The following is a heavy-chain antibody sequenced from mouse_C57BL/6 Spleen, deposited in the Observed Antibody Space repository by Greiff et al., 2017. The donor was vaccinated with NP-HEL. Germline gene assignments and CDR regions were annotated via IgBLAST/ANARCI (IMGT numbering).Heavy chain of an antibody. CDR3: TGKSLWAY. D-gene: IGHD1-1*02. Sequence: QVHVKQSGAELVRPGASVTLSCKASGYTFTDYEMHWVKQTPVHGLEWIGAIDPETGGTAYNQKFKGKAILTADKSSSTAYMELRSLTSEDSAVYYCTGKSLWAYWGQGTTLTVSS. CDR1: GYTFTDYE. CDR2: IDPETGGT. V-gene: IGHV1-15*01. J-gene: IGHJ2*01.